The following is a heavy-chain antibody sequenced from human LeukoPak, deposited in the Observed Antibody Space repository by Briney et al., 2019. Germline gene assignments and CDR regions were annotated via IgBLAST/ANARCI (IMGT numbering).Heavy chain of an antibody. Sequence: SETLSLTCTVSGGSISFSTYYWGWIRQPPGKGLEWIGTIYYSGNTYYNPSLKSRVTISVDTSKNQFSLKLSSVTAADTAVYYCARVGTTVVTQGMDSWGQGTLVTVSS. J-gene: IGHJ4*02. CDR2: IYYSGNT. CDR1: GGSISFSTYY. CDR3: ARVGTTVVTQGMDS. D-gene: IGHD4-23*01. V-gene: IGHV4-39*01.